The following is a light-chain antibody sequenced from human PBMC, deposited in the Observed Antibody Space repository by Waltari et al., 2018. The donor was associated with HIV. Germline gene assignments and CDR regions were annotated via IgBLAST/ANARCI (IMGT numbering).Light chain of an antibody. CDR3: SSYGGSSNWL. CDR1: NSAVGNYNL. V-gene: IGLV2-23*01. Sequence: SALTQPASVSGSPGQSLTISCTGTNSAVGNYNLVSWYQHHPGKAPKLIIYEGIKRPSGVSNRISGSKSANTASLTISGLQAEDEADYYCSSYGGSSNWLFGGGTKLTVL. J-gene: IGLJ2*01. CDR2: EGI.